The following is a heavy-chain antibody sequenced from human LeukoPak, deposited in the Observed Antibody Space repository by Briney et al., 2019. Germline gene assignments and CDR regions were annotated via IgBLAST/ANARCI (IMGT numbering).Heavy chain of an antibody. CDR2: MYTSGST. J-gene: IGHJ4*02. CDR3: AKGSGWYPI. CDR1: GDSIGPHA. V-gene: IGHV4-4*09. Sequence: SETLSLTCTVSGDSIGPHAWSWIRQPPGKGLEWIGYMYTSGSTNYNPSLRSRVTILVDTSKNQVSLKLSSVTAADTAVYYCAKGSGWYPIWDQGTLVIVSS. D-gene: IGHD6-19*01.